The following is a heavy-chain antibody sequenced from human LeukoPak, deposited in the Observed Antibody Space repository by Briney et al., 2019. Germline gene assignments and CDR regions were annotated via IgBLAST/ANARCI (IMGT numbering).Heavy chain of an antibody. V-gene: IGHV4-61*02. D-gene: IGHD3-10*01. CDR2: IYTSGST. J-gene: IGHJ4*02. CDR1: GGSISSGSYY. Sequence: PSQTLSLTCTVSGGSISSGSYYWSWIRQPAGKGLEWIGRIYTSGSTNYNPSLKSRVTISVDTSKNQFSLKLSSVTAADTAVYYCASYGTYGSGRGYFDYWGQGTLVTVSS. CDR3: ASYGTYGSGRGYFDY.